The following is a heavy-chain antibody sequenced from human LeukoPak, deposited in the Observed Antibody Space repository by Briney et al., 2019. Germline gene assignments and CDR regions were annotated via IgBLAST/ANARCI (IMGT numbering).Heavy chain of an antibody. V-gene: IGHV3-74*01. Sequence: GGSLRLSCAASGITFSNYWMRWVRQAPGKGLVWVSRINSDGSSTRYADSVKGRFTISRDNAKNTLYLQMNSLRAEDTAVYYCARDRYYGMDVWGQGTTVTSP. CDR3: ARDRYYGMDV. CDR1: GITFSNYW. J-gene: IGHJ6*02. CDR2: INSDGSST.